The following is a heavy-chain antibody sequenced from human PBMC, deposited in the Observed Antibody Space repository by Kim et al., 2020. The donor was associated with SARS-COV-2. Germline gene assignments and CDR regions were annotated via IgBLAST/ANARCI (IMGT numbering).Heavy chain of an antibody. Sequence: GGSLRLSCAASGFTFSSYWMSWVRQAPGKGLVWVANIKQDGSETYYVDSVKGRFTISRDNAKNTLYLQMNSLRAEDTAVYYGARDGEYRSGWYWSYYGMVVWRGGTTLTVCS. CDR2: IKQDGSET. CDR1: GFTFSSYW. J-gene: IGHJ6*02. V-gene: IGHV3-7*01. CDR3: ARDGEYRSGWYWSYYGMVV. D-gene: IGHD6-19*01.